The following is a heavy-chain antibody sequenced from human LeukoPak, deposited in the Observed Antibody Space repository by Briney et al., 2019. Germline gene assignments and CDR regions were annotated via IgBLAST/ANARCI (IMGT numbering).Heavy chain of an antibody. D-gene: IGHD2/OR15-2a*01. J-gene: IGHJ3*02. CDR1: GFTFTGYS. CDR3: ARSVMTGSTTRAFDM. Sequence: PGGSLRLSCVVSGFTFTGYSMNWVRQAPGKGLEWVSSISSSSSHIFYADSVKGRFTIPRDNARNALDLQMNSLRAEDAAVYYCARSVMTGSTTRAFDMWGQGTMVTVSS. CDR2: ISSSSSHI. V-gene: IGHV3-21*01.